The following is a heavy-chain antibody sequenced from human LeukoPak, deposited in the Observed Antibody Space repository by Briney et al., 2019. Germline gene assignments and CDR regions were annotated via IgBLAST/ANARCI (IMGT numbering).Heavy chain of an antibody. Sequence: ASVKVSCKASGYTFTSYGISWVRQAPGQGLEWMGWISAYNGNTNYAQKLQGRVTMTTDTSTSAAYMELRSLRSDDTAVYYCARAYVGYYYYGMDVWGQGTTVTVSS. D-gene: IGHD1-26*01. V-gene: IGHV1-18*01. CDR1: GYTFTSYG. CDR2: ISAYNGNT. J-gene: IGHJ6*02. CDR3: ARAYVGYYYYGMDV.